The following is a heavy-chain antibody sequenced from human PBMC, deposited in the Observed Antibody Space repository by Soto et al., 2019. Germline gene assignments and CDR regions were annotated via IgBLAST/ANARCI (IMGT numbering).Heavy chain of an antibody. CDR2: IFPDDSDT. D-gene: IGHD1-26*01. J-gene: IGHJ4*02. CDR3: GRLDDSGTVIDY. CDR1: GYDFANYW. Sequence: PGESLKISCEGSGYDFANYWIAWVRQMPGKGLEWMGIIFPDDSDTKYSPSFQGQVTISADRSISTAYLQWSSLKASDSAMYYCGRLDDSGTVIDYWGLGTLVTVSS. V-gene: IGHV5-51*01.